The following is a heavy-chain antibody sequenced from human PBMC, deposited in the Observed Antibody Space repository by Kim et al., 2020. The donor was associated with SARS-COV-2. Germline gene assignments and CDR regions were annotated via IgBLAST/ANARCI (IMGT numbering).Heavy chain of an antibody. J-gene: IGHJ4*02. D-gene: IGHD2-15*01. CDR1: GGSFSGYY. V-gene: IGHV4-34*01. Sequence: SETLSLTCAVYGGSFSGYYWSWIRQPPGKGLEWIGEINHSGSTNYNTSLKSRVTISVDTSKNQFSLKLSSVTAADTAVYYCARSWGGGSCRLDYWGQGTLVTVSS. CDR2: INHSGST. CDR3: ARSWGGGSCRLDY.